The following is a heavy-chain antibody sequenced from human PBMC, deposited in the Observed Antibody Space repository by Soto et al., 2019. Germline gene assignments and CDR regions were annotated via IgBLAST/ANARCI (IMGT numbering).Heavy chain of an antibody. CDR1: GDSISSGGYY. Sequence: QVQLQESGPGLVKPSQTLSLTCTVSGDSISSGGYYWSWIRQHPGKGLEYFGYISYSVSTYYNPSIKSRVTISVDTSKNQFSLKLSCVTAADTAEYYCARDLYGSENGVAFSIWGQGTKVTVSS. V-gene: IGHV4-31*03. J-gene: IGHJ3*02. CDR3: ARDLYGSENGVAFSI. CDR2: ISYSVST. D-gene: IGHD3-10*01.